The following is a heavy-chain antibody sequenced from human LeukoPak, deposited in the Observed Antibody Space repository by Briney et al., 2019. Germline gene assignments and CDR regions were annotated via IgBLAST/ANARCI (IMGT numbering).Heavy chain of an antibody. Sequence: GGSLRLSCAASGFSFSNYTMSWVRLAPGKGLAWVSTISGNGGSTYYTDSVMGRFTISRDNSKSTLYLQVNSLRAEDAALYYCAKGGYYGSGSRYFDSWGQGTLVTVSS. J-gene: IGHJ4*02. D-gene: IGHD3-10*01. V-gene: IGHV3-23*01. CDR3: AKGGYYGSGSRYFDS. CDR1: GFSFSNYT. CDR2: ISGNGGST.